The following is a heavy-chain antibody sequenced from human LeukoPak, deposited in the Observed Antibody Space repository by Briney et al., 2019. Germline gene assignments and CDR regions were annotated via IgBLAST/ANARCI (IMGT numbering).Heavy chain of an antibody. V-gene: IGHV1-2*04. D-gene: IGHD1-26*01. CDR1: GYTFTGYY. J-gene: IGHJ6*02. CDR3: AREKEWELKSRVGMDV. Sequence: ASVKVSCKASGYTFTGYYLNWVRQAPGQGLEWMGWINPNSGGTNYAQKFEGWVTMTRDTSISTAYMEMSRLRSDDTAVYYCAREKEWELKSRVGMDVWGQGTTVTVSS. CDR2: INPNSGGT.